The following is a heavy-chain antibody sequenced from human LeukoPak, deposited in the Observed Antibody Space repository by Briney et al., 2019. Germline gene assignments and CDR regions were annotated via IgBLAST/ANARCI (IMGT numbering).Heavy chain of an antibody. CDR2: IYYSGST. CDR3: ARVREYSYGYAAYYFDY. D-gene: IGHD5-18*01. J-gene: IGHJ4*02. Sequence: SETLSLTCTVSGGSISSSSYYWGWIRQPPGKGLEWIGSIYYSGSTYYNPSLKSRVTISVDTSKNQFSLKLSSVTAADTAVYYCARVREYSYGYAAYYFDYWGQGTLVTVSS. CDR1: GGSISSSSYY. V-gene: IGHV4-39*07.